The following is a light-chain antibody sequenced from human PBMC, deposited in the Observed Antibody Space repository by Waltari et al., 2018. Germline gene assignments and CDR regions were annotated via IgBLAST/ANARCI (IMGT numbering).Light chain of an antibody. V-gene: IGLV2-8*01. CDR2: EVT. CDR3: SSFAGSDNWGV. Sequence: QSALTQPPSASGSPGQSVTISCTGTSHDIGAYDYVSWFQQHPGKAPKLVIYEVTKRPSGVPGRFSGSKSGNTASLTVSGLQADDEADYYCSSFAGSDNWGVFGTGTKVTVL. CDR1: SHDIGAYDY. J-gene: IGLJ1*01.